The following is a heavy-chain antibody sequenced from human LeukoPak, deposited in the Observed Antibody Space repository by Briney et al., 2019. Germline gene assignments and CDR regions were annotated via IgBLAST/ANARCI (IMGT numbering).Heavy chain of an antibody. V-gene: IGHV4-4*08. J-gene: IGHJ4*02. CDR1: GDSISSYY. Sequence: PSETLSLTCTVSGDSISSYYWIWIRQPAGKGLEWIGHIYTSGSTYYNPSLKSRVTISVDTSKNQFSLKLSSVTAADTAVYYCARQGSYDYVWGSYRSYYFDYWGQGTLVTVSS. CDR3: ARQGSYDYVWGSYRSYYFDY. D-gene: IGHD3-16*02. CDR2: IYTSGST.